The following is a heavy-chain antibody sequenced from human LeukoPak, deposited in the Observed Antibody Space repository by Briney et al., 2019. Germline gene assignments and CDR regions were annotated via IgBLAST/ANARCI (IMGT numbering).Heavy chain of an antibody. CDR2: IYYSGNT. V-gene: IGHV4-31*03. D-gene: IGHD6-13*01. J-gene: IGHJ4*02. CDR1: GGSVSSGGFF. CDR3: ATGGISWYDGRDRYFDY. Sequence: SETLSLTCTVSGGSVSSGGFFWSWTRQHPGKGLECIGYIYYSGNTYYNPSLKSRVSISLDTSGNRFSLKVNSVTAADTAVYYCATGGISWYDGRDRYFDYWGQGTLVTVAS.